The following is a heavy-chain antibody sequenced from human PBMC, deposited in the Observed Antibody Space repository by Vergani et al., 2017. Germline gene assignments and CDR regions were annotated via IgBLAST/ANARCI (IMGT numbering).Heavy chain of an antibody. CDR3: AKTPDYYDSSGPIDY. D-gene: IGHD3-22*01. V-gene: IGHV3-30-3*02. Sequence: VQLLESGGGLVQPGGSLRLSCAASGFTFSSYAMHWVRQAPGKGLEWVAVISYDGSNKYYADSVKGRFTISRDNSKNTLYLQMNSLRAEDTAVYYCAKTPDYYDSSGPIDYWGQGTLVTVSS. CDR2: ISYDGSNK. CDR1: GFTFSSYA. J-gene: IGHJ4*02.